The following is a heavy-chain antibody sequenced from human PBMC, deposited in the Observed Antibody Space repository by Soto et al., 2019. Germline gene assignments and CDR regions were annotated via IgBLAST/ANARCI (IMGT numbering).Heavy chain of an antibody. CDR1: GFTFSSYA. CDR3: VKEYYYDTSGFAPFDF. J-gene: IGHJ4*02. CDR2: ISGSGGST. V-gene: IGHV3-23*01. D-gene: IGHD3-22*01. Sequence: GGSLRLSCAASGFTFSSYAMTWVRQAPGKGLEWVSTISGSGGSTYYADSVKGRFTISRDNSKNTLYLQMNSLRVEDTAVYYCVKEYYYDTSGFAPFDFWGQAALVTVSS.